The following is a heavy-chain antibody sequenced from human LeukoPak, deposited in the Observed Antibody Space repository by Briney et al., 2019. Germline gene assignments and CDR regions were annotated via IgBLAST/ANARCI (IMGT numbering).Heavy chain of an antibody. CDR1: GGSISNYY. V-gene: IGHV4-4*09. CDR2: IYASGGT. J-gene: IGHJ6*03. Sequence: PSETLSLTCTVSGGSISNYYWSWIRQPPGKGLEWIGYIYASGGTNYNPSLKSRVTISVGTSKNQFSLRLSSVTAADTAMYYCARLTGYQQPTGGYYYYMDVWGKGTTVTVSS. CDR3: ARLTGYQQPTGGYYYYMDV. D-gene: IGHD6-13*01.